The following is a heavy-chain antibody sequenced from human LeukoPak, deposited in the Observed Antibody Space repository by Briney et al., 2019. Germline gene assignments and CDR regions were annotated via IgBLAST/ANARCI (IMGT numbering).Heavy chain of an antibody. CDR1: GFTFSSYG. V-gene: IGHV3-30*18. J-gene: IGHJ4*02. CDR2: ISYDGSNK. Sequence: PGGSLRLSCAASGFTFSSYGMHWVRQAPGKGLEWVAVISYDGSNKYYADSVKGRFTISIDNSKNTLYLQMNSLRAEDTAVYYCAKGRWYFDFWGQGTLVTVSS. CDR3: AKGRWYFDF.